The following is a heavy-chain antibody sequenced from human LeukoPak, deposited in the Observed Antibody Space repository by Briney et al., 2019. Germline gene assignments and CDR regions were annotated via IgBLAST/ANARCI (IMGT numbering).Heavy chain of an antibody. CDR2: IDPSGGST. CDR1: VYTFTRYY. J-gene: IGHJ4*02. V-gene: IGHV1-46*01. D-gene: IGHD1-1*01. CDR3: ARDKSGTPQGDSDY. Sequence: ASVKVSCKASVYTFTRYYMHWVRQAPGQGLEWMGIIDPSGGSTSYAQKFQGRVTMTRDTSTSTVYMDLSSLRSEDKAVYYCARDKSGTPQGDSDYWGQGTLVTVSS.